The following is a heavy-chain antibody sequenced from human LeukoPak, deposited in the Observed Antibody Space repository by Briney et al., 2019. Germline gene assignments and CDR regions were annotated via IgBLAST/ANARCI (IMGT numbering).Heavy chain of an antibody. J-gene: IGHJ4*02. Sequence: GASVKVSCKASGYTFTGYYMHWVRQAPGQGLEWMGWINPNSGGTNYAQKFQGRVTMTRDTSISTAYMELSRLRSDDTAVYYCAREVYCSSTSCPNDYWGQGTLVTVSS. CDR3: AREVYCSSTSCPNDY. CDR1: GYTFTGYY. D-gene: IGHD2-2*01. V-gene: IGHV1-2*02. CDR2: INPNSGGT.